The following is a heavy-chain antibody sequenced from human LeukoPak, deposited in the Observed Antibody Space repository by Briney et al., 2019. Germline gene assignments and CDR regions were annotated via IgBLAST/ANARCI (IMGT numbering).Heavy chain of an antibody. D-gene: IGHD3-9*01. CDR3: AKNLRGNYDTLTAFDP. CDR1: GFIFSNYA. J-gene: IGHJ5*02. Sequence: PGASLRLSCAASGFIFSNYAMAWVRQVPGKGLEWVSAITGTAYKTYYADSVKGRFTISRDNSKNTLYLQMNTLRAEDTAIYYCAKNLRGNYDTLTAFDPWGPGTLVTVSS. V-gene: IGHV3-23*01. CDR2: ITGTAYKT.